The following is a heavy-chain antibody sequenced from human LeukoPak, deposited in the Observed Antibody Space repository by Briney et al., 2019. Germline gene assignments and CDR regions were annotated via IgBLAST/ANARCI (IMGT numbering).Heavy chain of an antibody. D-gene: IGHD1-26*01. CDR3: AKGGVYYYYGMDV. CDR1: GLTFDHYV. V-gene: IGHV3-43*02. CDR2: ISWDGGST. J-gene: IGHJ6*02. Sequence: TGGSLRLSCAASGLTFDHYVMHWVRQAPGKGLEWVSLISWDGGSTYYADSVKGRFTISRDNSKNSLYLQMNSLRTEDTALYYCAKGGVYYYYGMDVWGQGTTVTVSS.